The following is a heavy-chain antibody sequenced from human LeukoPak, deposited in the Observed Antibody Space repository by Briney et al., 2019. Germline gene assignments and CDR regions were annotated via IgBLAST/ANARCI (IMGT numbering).Heavy chain of an antibody. V-gene: IGHV3-48*04. CDR3: ARDGAYSDYSFDY. CDR2: ISSSGSTI. D-gene: IGHD4-11*01. J-gene: IGHJ4*02. CDR1: GVTFSSYS. Sequence: GGSLRLSCAASGVTFSSYSMKWVRRAPGKGLEGFSYISSSGSTIYYADSVKGRFTISRDNAKNSLYLQMNSLRAEDTAVYYCARDGAYSDYSFDYWGQGNLVTVSS.